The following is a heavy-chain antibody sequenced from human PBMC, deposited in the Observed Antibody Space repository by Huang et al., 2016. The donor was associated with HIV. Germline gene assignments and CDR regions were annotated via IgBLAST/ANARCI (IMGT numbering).Heavy chain of an antibody. CDR1: GYTFSNYA. Sequence: QVQLVQSGSELKKPGASVKVSCKASGYTFSNYAINWVRQAPGQRPEWMGWINTSTGHPTYAQGFRGRFVFSLDSSVSTTYLQISSLKAEDTAVYYCAREDRVSGDYWGQGTLVTVSS. CDR2: INTSTGHP. J-gene: IGHJ4*02. V-gene: IGHV7-4-1*02. CDR3: AREDRVSGDY.